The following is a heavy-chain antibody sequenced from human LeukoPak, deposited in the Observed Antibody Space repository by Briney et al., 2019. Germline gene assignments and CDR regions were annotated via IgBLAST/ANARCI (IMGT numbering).Heavy chain of an antibody. V-gene: IGHV3-48*03. Sequence: GGSLRLSCAASGFTFSTYEMNWVRQAPGKGLEWVSYISSRGSTIYYADSVKGRFTISRDNSKNTLYLQMNSLRVEDTAVYYCAKAGFYDILTDGLDIWGQGTMVIVSS. J-gene: IGHJ3*02. D-gene: IGHD3-9*01. CDR3: AKAGFYDILTDGLDI. CDR2: ISSRGSTI. CDR1: GFTFSTYE.